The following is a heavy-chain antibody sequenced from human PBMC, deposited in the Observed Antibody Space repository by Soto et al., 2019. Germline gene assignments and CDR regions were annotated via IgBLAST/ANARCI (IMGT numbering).Heavy chain of an antibody. CDR2: ISAYNGNT. J-gene: IGHJ6*02. CDR1: GYTFTSYG. V-gene: IGHV1-18*04. Sequence: GASVKVSCKASGYTFTSYGISWVRQAPGQGLEWMGWISAYNGNTNYAQKLQGWVTMTRDTSISTAYMELSRLRSDDTAVYYCARDPGYCSAGSCYWYGMDVWGQGTTVTVSS. D-gene: IGHD2-15*01. CDR3: ARDPGYCSAGSCYWYGMDV.